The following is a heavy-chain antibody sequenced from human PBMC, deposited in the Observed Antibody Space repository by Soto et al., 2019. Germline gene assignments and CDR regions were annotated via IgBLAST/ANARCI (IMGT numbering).Heavy chain of an antibody. CDR3: AREWSAFDY. CDR1: GVSITSYK. Sequence: SETLSLTCTVSGVSITSYKWSWIRQSPGKGLEWIAYMYSSGSSSYNPSLKSRVTISVDTSRNQYSLQLNSATAADTAVYYCAREWSAFDYWGQGSLVTVSS. J-gene: IGHJ4*02. CDR2: MYSSGSS. V-gene: IGHV4-59*01. D-gene: IGHD2-15*01.